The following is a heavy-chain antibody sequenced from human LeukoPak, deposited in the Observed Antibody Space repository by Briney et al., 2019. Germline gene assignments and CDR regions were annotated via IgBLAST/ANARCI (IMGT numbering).Heavy chain of an antibody. J-gene: IGHJ3*02. D-gene: IGHD3-9*01. V-gene: IGHV3-15*01. Sequence: GGSLRLSCAASGFTFSNAWMSWVRQAPGKGLEWVGRIKSKTDGGTTDYAAPVKGRFTISRDDSKNTLYLQMNSLKTEDTAVYYCTTDPAYVLRYFDPLGDAFDIWGQGTMVTVSS. CDR3: TTDPAYVLRYFDPLGDAFDI. CDR2: IKSKTDGGTT. CDR1: GFTFSNAW.